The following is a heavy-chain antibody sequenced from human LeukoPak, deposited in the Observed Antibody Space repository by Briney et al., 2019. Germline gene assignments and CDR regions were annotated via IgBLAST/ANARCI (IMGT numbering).Heavy chain of an antibody. CDR2: ISGSGGDT. D-gene: IGHD6-19*01. CDR1: GFTFNNYA. V-gene: IGHV3-23*01. J-gene: IGHJ4*02. CDR3: AKTTAGYSSGRYPGWPADY. Sequence: GGSLRLSCTASGFTFNNYAIYWVRQAPGKGLEWVSGISGSGGDTYFADFVKGRFSIPRDNFRNTVYLQINSLTDDDTAVYYCAKTTAGYSSGRYPGWPADYWGPGTVVTVSS.